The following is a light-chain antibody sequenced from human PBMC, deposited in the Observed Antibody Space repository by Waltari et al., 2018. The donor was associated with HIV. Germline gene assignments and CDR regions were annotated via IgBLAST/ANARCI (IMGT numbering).Light chain of an antibody. J-gene: IGLJ2*01. Sequence: QSALTQPRSVSGSPGQSVTISCTGSSSDVGKFDYVSWYQQHPGRAPKLLLYDVNQRPSGVPGRFSGSKSGNRASLTVSGLQPDDEADYYCSSYAGSNNLLFGGGTKLTVL. CDR2: DVN. V-gene: IGLV2-11*01. CDR1: SSDVGKFDY. CDR3: SSYAGSNNLL.